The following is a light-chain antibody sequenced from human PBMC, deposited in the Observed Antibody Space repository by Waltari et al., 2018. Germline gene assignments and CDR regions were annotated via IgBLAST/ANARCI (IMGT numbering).Light chain of an antibody. V-gene: IGKV1-39*01. J-gene: IGKJ1*01. CDR2: AAS. Sequence: DIQMTQSPSSLSASVGDRVTITCRASQSISSYLKWYQKKPGKAPKLLIYAASSLQSGVPSRFSGIGSGTDFTLTISSLQPEDFATYYCQQSYRTPRAFGQGTKEEIK. CDR1: QSISSY. CDR3: QQSYRTPRA.